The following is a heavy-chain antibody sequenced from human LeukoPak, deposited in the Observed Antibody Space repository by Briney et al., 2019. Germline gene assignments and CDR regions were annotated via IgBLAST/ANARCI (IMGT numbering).Heavy chain of an antibody. CDR2: ISASGGTT. CDR3: AKSPSMNSGDTHFDY. CDR1: GFTFSSYA. V-gene: IGHV3-23*01. J-gene: IGHJ4*02. D-gene: IGHD1-26*01. Sequence: GGSLRLSCAASGFTFSSYAMSWVRQAPGKGLEWVSVISASGGTTFYADSVRGRFTISRDNSKNTLFLQMNSLRAEDTALYCCAKSPSMNSGDTHFDYWGQGTLVTVSS.